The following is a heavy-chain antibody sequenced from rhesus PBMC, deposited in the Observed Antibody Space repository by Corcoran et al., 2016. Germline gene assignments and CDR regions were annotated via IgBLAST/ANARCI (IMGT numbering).Heavy chain of an antibody. CDR2: IYGNSGSP. D-gene: IGHD4-11*01. CDR3: AIRGSKDYQKYFDY. V-gene: IGHV4-80*01. Sequence: QVQLQESGPGLVKPSETLSLTCPVSGASITIYWWSWTRHPPGTGLEWIGEIYGNSGSPTYNPSRKSRVTISRDTSKNQFSLKLSSVTAADTAVYYCAIRGSKDYQKYFDYWGQGVLVTVSS. CDR1: GASITIYW. J-gene: IGHJ4*01.